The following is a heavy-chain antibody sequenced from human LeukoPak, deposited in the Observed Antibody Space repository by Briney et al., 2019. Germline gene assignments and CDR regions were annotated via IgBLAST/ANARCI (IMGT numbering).Heavy chain of an antibody. CDR2: INPSGGST. CDR1: GYTFTSYY. J-gene: IGHJ4*02. Sequence: ASVKVSCKASGYTFTSYYMHWVRQAPGQGLEWMGIINPSGGSTSYAQKFQGRVTMTRDTSTSTVYMGLSSLRSEDTAVYYCARGRWELLQDYRSLYYFDYWGQGTLVTVSS. V-gene: IGHV1-46*01. D-gene: IGHD1-26*01. CDR3: ARGRWELLQDYRSLYYFDY.